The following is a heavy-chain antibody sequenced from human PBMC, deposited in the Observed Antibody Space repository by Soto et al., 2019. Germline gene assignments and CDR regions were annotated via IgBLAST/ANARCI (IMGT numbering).Heavy chain of an antibody. D-gene: IGHD2-15*01. V-gene: IGHV5-51*07. Sequence: GESLKISCKGSGYSFTSYWIGWVHQMPGKGLEWMGIIYPGDSDTRYSPSFQGQVTISADKSISTAYLQWSSLKASDTAMYYCARRGYCSGGSCYSNYYGMDVWGQGTTVTVSS. CDR3: ARRGYCSGGSCYSNYYGMDV. J-gene: IGHJ6*02. CDR2: IYPGDSDT. CDR1: GYSFTSYW.